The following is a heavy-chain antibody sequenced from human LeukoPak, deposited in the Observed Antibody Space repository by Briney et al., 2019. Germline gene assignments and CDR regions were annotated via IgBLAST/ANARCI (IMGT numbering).Heavy chain of an antibody. CDR1: GGSFSGYY. V-gene: IGHV4-34*01. CDR3: ARHNRWERWFDP. Sequence: SETLSLTCAVYGGSFSGYYWSWIRQPPGKGLEWIGEINHSGSTNYNPSLKSRVTISVDTSKNQFSLKLSSVTAADTAVYYCARHNRWERWFDPWGQGTLVTVSS. D-gene: IGHD1-26*01. J-gene: IGHJ5*02. CDR2: INHSGST.